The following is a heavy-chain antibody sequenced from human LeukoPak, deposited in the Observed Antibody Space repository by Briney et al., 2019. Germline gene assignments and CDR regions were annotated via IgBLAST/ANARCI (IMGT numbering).Heavy chain of an antibody. D-gene: IGHD4-17*01. CDR1: GCALSTTGMC. CDR3: ARILGDYGNQYYYYGMDV. Sequence: ESGPTLVNPTQTLTLTCSFSGCALSTTGMCVTWIRQPPAKALEWLARPDWHGEEYYSTSLQTRLTISKDTSKNHVVLTMANMDPVDTATYYCARILGDYGNQYYYYGMDVWGQGTTVTVSS. V-gene: IGHV2-70*11. J-gene: IGHJ6*02. CDR2: PDWHGEE.